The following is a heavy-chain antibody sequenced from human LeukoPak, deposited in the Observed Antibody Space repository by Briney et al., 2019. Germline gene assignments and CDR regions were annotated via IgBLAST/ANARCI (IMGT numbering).Heavy chain of an antibody. CDR3: ARESSGYDSYFDY. V-gene: IGHV3-21*01. J-gene: IGHJ4*02. CDR2: ISSSSNYI. Sequence: GGSLRLSCAASGFTFSSYSMNWVRQAPGKGLEWVSSISSSSNYIYYADSLKGRLTVSRDNAQNSLYLQMNSLRAEDTAVYYCARESSGYDSYFDYWGQGTLVTVSS. CDR1: GFTFSSYS. D-gene: IGHD5-12*01.